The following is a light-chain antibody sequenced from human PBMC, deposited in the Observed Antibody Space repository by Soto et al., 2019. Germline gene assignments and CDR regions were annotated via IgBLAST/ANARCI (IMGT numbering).Light chain of an antibody. CDR1: SSDVGGYNY. CDR2: EVS. J-gene: IGLJ1*01. Sequence: QSALTQPASVSGSPGQSITISCTGTSSDVGGYNYVSWYQQHPGKAPKLIIFEVSYRPSGISNRFSASKSGDTASLTISGLQADDEADYYCCSYTDSRTHIFGSGTKATVL. CDR3: CSYTDSRTHI. V-gene: IGLV2-14*01.